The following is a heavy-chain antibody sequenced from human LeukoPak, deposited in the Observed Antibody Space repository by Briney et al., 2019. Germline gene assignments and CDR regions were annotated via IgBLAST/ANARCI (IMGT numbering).Heavy chain of an antibody. V-gene: IGHV4-34*01. CDR3: ARLSVIAGAALEYYYYYYMDV. CDR2: SNDSGGT. D-gene: IGHD1-26*01. CDR1: GGTFSGYY. Sequence: PSETLSLTCAVYGGTFSGYYWSWIRQPPGKRLEWVGESNDSGGTNYNPSLKSRVTISADKSKNQVSLKLTSVTAADTAVYYCARLSVIAGAALEYYYYYYMDVWGQGTTVTVSS. J-gene: IGHJ6*03.